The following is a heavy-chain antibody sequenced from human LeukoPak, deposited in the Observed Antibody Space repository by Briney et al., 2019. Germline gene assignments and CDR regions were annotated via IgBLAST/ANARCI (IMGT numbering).Heavy chain of an antibody. D-gene: IGHD3-10*01. CDR3: ARGTTREWSGDDAFDI. Sequence: SETLSLTCAVSGVTISGINWGSWVRQPPGKGLGGIGEIYHSGSTNYNPPLKSRVTISVDKSKNQFSLKLSSVTAADTAVYYCARGTTREWSGDDAFDIWGQGTMVTASS. J-gene: IGHJ3*02. CDR2: IYHSGST. V-gene: IGHV4-4*02. CDR1: GVTISGINW.